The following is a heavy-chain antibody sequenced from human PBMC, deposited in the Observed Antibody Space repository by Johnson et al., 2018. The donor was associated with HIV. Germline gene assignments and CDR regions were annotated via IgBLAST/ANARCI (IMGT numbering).Heavy chain of an antibody. J-gene: IGHJ3*02. D-gene: IGHD3-22*01. Sequence: QVQLVESGGGVVQPGRSLRLSCAASGFSFSNYAMDWVRQAPGKGLEWVAVISYDGSNKYYADSVKGRFTISRDNSKNTLYLQMNSLRAEDTALYYCAKMEYFDSSGYYYGAFHIWGQGTMVTVSS. CDR3: AKMEYFDSSGYYYGAFHI. CDR2: ISYDGSNK. CDR1: GFSFSNYA. V-gene: IGHV3-30-3*02.